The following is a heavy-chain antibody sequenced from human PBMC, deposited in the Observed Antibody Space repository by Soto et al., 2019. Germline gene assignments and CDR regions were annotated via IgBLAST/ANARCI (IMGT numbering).Heavy chain of an antibody. J-gene: IGHJ4*02. D-gene: IGHD3-22*01. CDR1: GFTFSSYG. V-gene: IGHV3-30*18. Sequence: QVQLVESGGGVVQPGRSLRLSCAASGFTFSSYGMHWVRQAPGKGLEWVAVISYDGSNKYYADSVKGRFTISRDNFKNTLYLQMNSLRAEDTAVYYCAKGTSTYDSSGSSGDYWGQGTLVTVSS. CDR2: ISYDGSNK. CDR3: AKGTSTYDSSGSSGDY.